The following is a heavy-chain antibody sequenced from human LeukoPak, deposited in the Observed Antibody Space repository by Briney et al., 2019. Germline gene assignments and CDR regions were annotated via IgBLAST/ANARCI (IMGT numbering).Heavy chain of an antibody. CDR1: GYTFTGYY. D-gene: IGHD3-22*01. J-gene: IGHJ4*02. Sequence: ASVKVSCKASGYTFTGYYMHWVRQAPGQGLEWMGGIIPIFGTANYAQKFQGRVTITADESTSTAYMELSSLRSEDTAVYYCARGPNYYDSSGYYGKWDYWGQGTLVTVSS. CDR2: IIPIFGTA. V-gene: IGHV1-69*13. CDR3: ARGPNYYDSSGYYGKWDY.